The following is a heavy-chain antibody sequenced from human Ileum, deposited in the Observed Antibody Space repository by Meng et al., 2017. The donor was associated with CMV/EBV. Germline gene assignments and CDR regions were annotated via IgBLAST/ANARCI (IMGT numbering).Heavy chain of an antibody. CDR3: ARDLTNKWFYY. J-gene: IGHJ4*02. D-gene: IGHD1-26*01. CDR2: MYFSGIA. V-gene: IGHV4-39*07. Sequence: MQRRGSGHGMWKPAETLSLTCTASVAPISGGSNPWAWFRQPPGKRLEWIGSMYFSGIADYNPSLKSRVTISLHATQKQFSLRLTSVTAADSAVYFCARDLTNKWFYYWGQGTLVTVSS. CDR1: VAPISGGSNP.